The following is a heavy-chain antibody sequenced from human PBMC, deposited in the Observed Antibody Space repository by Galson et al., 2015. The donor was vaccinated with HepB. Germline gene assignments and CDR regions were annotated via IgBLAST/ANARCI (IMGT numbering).Heavy chain of an antibody. Sequence: SLRLSCAASGFTFSNSAMSWVRRAPGQGLEWVSGITDGGDTTSYADSVQGRFTISRDNSKNPVHVQMNSLRAEDTAIYYCLRGRASRTYLGDYWGRGTLVTVSP. D-gene: IGHD3-10*01. V-gene: IGHV3-23*01. CDR2: ITDGGDTT. CDR3: LRGRASRTYLGDY. CDR1: GFTFSNSA. J-gene: IGHJ4*02.